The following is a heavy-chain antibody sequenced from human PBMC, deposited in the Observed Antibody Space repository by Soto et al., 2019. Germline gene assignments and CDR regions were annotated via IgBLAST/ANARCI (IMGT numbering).Heavy chain of an antibody. CDR1: GFTFDDYA. CDR3: SKDMYSSHHYGMDV. CDR2: ISWNSGSI. Sequence: EVQLVESGGGLVQPGRSLRLSCAASGFTFDDYAMHWVRQAPGKGLEWVSGISWNSGSIGYADSVKGRFTISRDNDKNSLYLQMNSLRAEDTALYYCSKDMYSSHHYGMDVWCQGTTVTVSS. J-gene: IGHJ6*02. V-gene: IGHV3-9*01. D-gene: IGHD6-13*01.